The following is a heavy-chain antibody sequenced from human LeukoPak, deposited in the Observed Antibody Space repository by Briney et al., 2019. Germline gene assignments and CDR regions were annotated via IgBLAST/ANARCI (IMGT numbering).Heavy chain of an antibody. CDR2: ISYDASNK. CDR3: ARGGAFLPAARRFDP. D-gene: IGHD2-2*01. Sequence: GGALRLSCAASGFTFSDYGMHWVRQAPGKGLEWGAVISYDASNKYYADSVKGRVTISRDKSKNTLYMQMNSLRAEDTAVYYCARGGAFLPAARRFDPWGQGTLVTVSS. CDR1: GFTFSDYG. J-gene: IGHJ5*02. V-gene: IGHV3-30*03.